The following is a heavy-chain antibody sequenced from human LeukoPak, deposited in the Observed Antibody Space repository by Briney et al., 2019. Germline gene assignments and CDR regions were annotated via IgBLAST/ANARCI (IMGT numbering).Heavy chain of an antibody. CDR3: ARGHRTSGFDAFDI. Sequence: GGSLRLSCAASGFTFSSYAMSWVRQAPGKGLEWVAVIWYDGSNKYYADSVKGRFTISRDNSKNTLYLQMNSLRAEDTAVYYCARGHRTSGFDAFDIWGQGTMVTVSS. CDR2: IWYDGSNK. D-gene: IGHD3-22*01. J-gene: IGHJ3*02. CDR1: GFTFSSYA. V-gene: IGHV3-33*08.